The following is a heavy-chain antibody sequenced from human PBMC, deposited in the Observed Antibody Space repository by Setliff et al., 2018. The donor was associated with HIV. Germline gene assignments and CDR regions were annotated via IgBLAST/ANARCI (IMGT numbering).Heavy chain of an antibody. CDR2: INHSGST. Sequence: SETLSLTCAVYGGSFSGYYWSWIRQPPGKGLEWTGEINHSGSTNYNPSLKSRVTISVDTSKNQFPLRLRSVTAADTAVYYCARVSCSSWYSIPRYYYYSMDVWGNGTTVTVSS. D-gene: IGHD6-13*01. V-gene: IGHV4-34*01. CDR3: ARVSCSSWYSIPRYYYYSMDV. CDR1: GGSFSGYY. J-gene: IGHJ6*03.